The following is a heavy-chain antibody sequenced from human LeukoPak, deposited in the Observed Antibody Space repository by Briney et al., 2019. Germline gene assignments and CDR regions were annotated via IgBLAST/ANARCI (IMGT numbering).Heavy chain of an antibody. CDR3: ARGGDILTGYPAFDL. D-gene: IGHD3-9*01. CDR1: GGSISSGGYS. CDR2: IYHSGSS. J-gene: IGHJ3*01. Sequence: PSQTLSLTCAVSGGSISSGGYSWSWIRQPPGKGLEWIGYIYHSGSSYYNPSLKSRVTISVDRSKNQFSLKLSSVTAADTAVYYCARGGDILTGYPAFDLWGQGTMVTVSS. V-gene: IGHV4-30-2*01.